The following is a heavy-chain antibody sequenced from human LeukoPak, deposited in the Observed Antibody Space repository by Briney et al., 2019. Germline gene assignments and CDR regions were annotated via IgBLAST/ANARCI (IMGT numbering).Heavy chain of an antibody. J-gene: IGHJ4*02. CDR1: GFSVSSNY. D-gene: IGHD3-10*01. Sequence: GGSLRLSCAASGFSVSSNYMSWVRQAPGKGLEWISVIYSGGSTYHADSVKGRFTISRDNSKNTLYLQMNSLRAEDTAVYYCARLAAYYGSGSRSSLDYWGQGTLVTVSS. CDR3: ARLAAYYGSGSRSSLDY. CDR2: IYSGGST. V-gene: IGHV3-53*01.